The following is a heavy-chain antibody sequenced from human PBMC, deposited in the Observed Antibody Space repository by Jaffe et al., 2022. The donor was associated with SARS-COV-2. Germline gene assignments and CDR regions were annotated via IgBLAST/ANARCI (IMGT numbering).Heavy chain of an antibody. CDR1: GYTFTNYW. CDR3: VRRNSGNFYHFDY. CDR2: VYPSDSDT. J-gene: IGHJ4*02. V-gene: IGHV5-51*01. D-gene: IGHD1-26*01. Sequence: EVQLVQSGAEVRKPGESLKISCKASGYTFTNYWIGWVRQMPGKGLEWMGIVYPSDSDTVYNTSFQGQVTISADKSISTAYLQWSSLKASDTATYYCVRRNSGNFYHFDYWGQGTQVTVSS.